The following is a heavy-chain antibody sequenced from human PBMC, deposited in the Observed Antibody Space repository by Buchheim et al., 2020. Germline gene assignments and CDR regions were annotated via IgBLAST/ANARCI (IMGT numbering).Heavy chain of an antibody. CDR3: VRSISWYLEH. CDR2: FFDGGST. D-gene: IGHD2/OR15-2a*01. J-gene: IGHJ4*02. Sequence: QLQILESGPGLVKPSETLSLSCTVSGASVSSAIYYWGWIRQSPGKGLEWVGSFFDGGSTQYNPSLRSRVKIEVDKPKNHLSLELTSVTAADTAVYFCVRSISWYLEHWGQGT. V-gene: IGHV4-39*02. CDR1: GASVSSAIYY.